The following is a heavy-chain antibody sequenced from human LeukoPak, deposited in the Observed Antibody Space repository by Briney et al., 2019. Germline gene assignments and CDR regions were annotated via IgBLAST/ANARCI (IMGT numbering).Heavy chain of an antibody. J-gene: IGHJ6*03. Sequence: ASVMVSCKASGYTFTGYYMHWVRQAPGQGLEWMGWINPNSGGTNYAQKFQGRVTMTRDTSISTAYMELSRLRSDDTAVYYCARSAEHCNNGVCFTDYYMDVWGKGTTVTVSS. V-gene: IGHV1-2*02. CDR3: ARSAEHCNNGVCFTDYYMDV. CDR1: GYTFTGYY. CDR2: INPNSGGT. D-gene: IGHD2-8*01.